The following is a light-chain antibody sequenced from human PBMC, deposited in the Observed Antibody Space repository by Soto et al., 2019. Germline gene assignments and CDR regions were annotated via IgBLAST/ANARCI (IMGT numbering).Light chain of an antibody. Sequence: DIQLTQSPSFLSASVGDRVTITCRARQGISNFLAWYQQKPGKAPKLLIYAASTLQSGVPSRFSGSGSGTEFTLTISSXXPXXXATXXXQXXXSYLFTFGPGTKVDIK. CDR2: AAS. CDR1: QGISNF. CDR3: QXXXSYLFT. V-gene: IGKV1-9*01. J-gene: IGKJ3*01.